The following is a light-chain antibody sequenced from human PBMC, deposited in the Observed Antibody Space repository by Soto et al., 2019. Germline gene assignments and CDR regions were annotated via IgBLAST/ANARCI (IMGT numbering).Light chain of an antibody. V-gene: IGLV2-14*01. J-gene: IGLJ2*01. Sequence: QSALTQPASVSGSPGQSITISCTGTSSDVGGYNYVSWYQQHPRKTPKLMIYDVSNRPSGVSYRFSGSNSGNTACLTISGLQGEDEADYCCSSYTSSSTWVFGGGTQLTVL. CDR3: SSYTSSSTWV. CDR2: DVS. CDR1: SSDVGGYNY.